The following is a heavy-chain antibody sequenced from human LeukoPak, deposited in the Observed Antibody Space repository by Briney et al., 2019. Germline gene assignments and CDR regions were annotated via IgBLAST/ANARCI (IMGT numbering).Heavy chain of an antibody. V-gene: IGHV1-46*01. CDR3: ATGYSSSDAFDI. CDR1: GYTFTSYY. J-gene: IGHJ3*02. D-gene: IGHD6-13*01. CDR2: INPSRGST. Sequence: ASVKVSCKASGYTFTSYYMHWVRQAPGQGLEWMGIINPSRGSTSQAQTFQGRVTMTEDTSTDTAYMELSSLRSEDTAVYYCATGYSSSDAFDIWGQGTMVTVSS.